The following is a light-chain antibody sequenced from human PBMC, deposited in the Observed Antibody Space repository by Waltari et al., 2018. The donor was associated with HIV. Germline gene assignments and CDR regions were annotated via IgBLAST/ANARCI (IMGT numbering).Light chain of an antibody. CDR1: QSLLHSNGYNY. J-gene: IGKJ2*03. V-gene: IGKV2-28*01. CDR2: LGS. Sequence: DIVMTQSPLSLPVTPGESASISCRSNQSLLHSNGYNYLDWYLQKPGQPPQLLIYLGSNRASGVPDRFSGSGSGTDVTLKSSRVGAEDVGVYYCMQALLTPRYSFGHGTKLEIK. CDR3: MQALLTPRYS.